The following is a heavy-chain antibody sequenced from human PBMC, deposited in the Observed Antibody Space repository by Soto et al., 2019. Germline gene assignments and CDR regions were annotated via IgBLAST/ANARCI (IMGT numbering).Heavy chain of an antibody. CDR1: GYTFTSYG. D-gene: IGHD1-1*01. CDR3: AREHRVPASGPRYWFDP. J-gene: IGHJ5*02. Sequence: ASVKVSCKASGYTFTSYGISWVRQAPGQGLEWMGWISAYNGNTNYAQKLQGRVTMTTDTSTSTAYMELRSLRSDDTAVYYCAREHRVPASGPRYWFDPWGQGTLGTVSS. CDR2: ISAYNGNT. V-gene: IGHV1-18*01.